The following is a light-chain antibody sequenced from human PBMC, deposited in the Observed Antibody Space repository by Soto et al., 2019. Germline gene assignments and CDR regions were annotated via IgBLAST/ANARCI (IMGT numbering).Light chain of an antibody. CDR2: DVS. V-gene: IGLV2-11*01. J-gene: IGLJ1*01. CDR3: CSYAGSYTFGV. Sequence: QSILTQPRSVSLSPGQSVTISCTGTSSDVGGYNYVSWYQQHPGKAPKLMIYDVSKRPSGVPDRFSGSNSGNTASLTISGLQAEDEADYYCCSYAGSYTFGVFGTGTKVTVL. CDR1: SSDVGGYNY.